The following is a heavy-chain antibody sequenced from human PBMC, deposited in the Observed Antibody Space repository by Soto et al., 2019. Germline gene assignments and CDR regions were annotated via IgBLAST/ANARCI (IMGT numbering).Heavy chain of an antibody. J-gene: IGHJ4*02. D-gene: IGHD3-16*02. CDR3: ARSGVWGSYRRLDY. Sequence: SVTLSLTCAVDGGSFSGYYWRWIRQPPGKGLGWIGEINHSGSTNYNPSLKSRVTISVDTSKNQFSLKLSSVTAADTAVYYCARSGVWGSYRRLDYWGQGTLVTVS. CDR1: GGSFSGYY. CDR2: INHSGST. V-gene: IGHV4-34*01.